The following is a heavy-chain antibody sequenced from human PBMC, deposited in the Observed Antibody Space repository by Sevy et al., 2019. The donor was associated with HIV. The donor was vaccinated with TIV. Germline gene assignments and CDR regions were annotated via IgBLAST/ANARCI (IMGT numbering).Heavy chain of an antibody. Sequence: GGSLRLSCAASGFTFSSYGMHWVRQAPGKGLEWVAVISYDGSNKYYADSVKGQFTISRDNSKNTLYLQMNSLRAEDTAVYYCAKGPPFVVVPAAMPQSSVFDPWGQGTLVTVSS. CDR1: GFTFSSYG. CDR3: AKGPPFVVVPAAMPQSSVFDP. J-gene: IGHJ5*02. CDR2: ISYDGSNK. D-gene: IGHD2-2*01. V-gene: IGHV3-30*18.